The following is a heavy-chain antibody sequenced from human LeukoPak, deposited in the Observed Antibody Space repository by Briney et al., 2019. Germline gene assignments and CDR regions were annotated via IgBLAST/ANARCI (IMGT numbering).Heavy chain of an antibody. V-gene: IGHV3-7*01. CDR3: AREDYDFWSGYHGDFDY. D-gene: IGHD3-3*01. J-gene: IGHJ4*02. CDR2: IKQDGSEK. Sequence: GGSLRLSCAASGFTFSSYWMSWVRQAPGKGLEWVVNIKQDGSEKYYVDSVKGRFTISRDNAKNSLYLQMNSLRAEDTAVYYCAREDYDFWSGYHGDFDYWGQGTLVTVSS. CDR1: GFTFSSYW.